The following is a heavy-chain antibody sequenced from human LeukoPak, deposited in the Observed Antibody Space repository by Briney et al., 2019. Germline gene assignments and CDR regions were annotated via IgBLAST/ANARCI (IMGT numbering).Heavy chain of an antibody. CDR1: GGSISGYY. Sequence: SETLSLTCTVSGGSISGYYWNWIRQPPGKGLEWVACIGGITNYSPSLKGRVTISVDTSKNQVSLTVTSVTAADTAVYYCARGGTTKVTPMDFWGRGTLVTVSS. CDR3: ARGGTTKVTPMDF. CDR2: IGGIT. V-gene: IGHV4-59*08. D-gene: IGHD4-17*01. J-gene: IGHJ4*02.